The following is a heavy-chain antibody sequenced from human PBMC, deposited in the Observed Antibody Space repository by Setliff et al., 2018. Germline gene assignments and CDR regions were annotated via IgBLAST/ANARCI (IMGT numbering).Heavy chain of an antibody. CDR1: GASVSSLY. Sequence: PSETLSLTCKVSGASVSSLYWNWIRQPPGKGLEWIGYIHFNEDTNEDTKYNASLKSRATISVDTSKNQFSLKLTSMTAADTAVYFCAREGRSSTRGWYMDAWGKGTSVTVSS. V-gene: IGHV4-4*08. CDR2: IHFNEDT. CDR3: AREGRSSTRGWYMDA. D-gene: IGHD2-2*01. J-gene: IGHJ6*03.